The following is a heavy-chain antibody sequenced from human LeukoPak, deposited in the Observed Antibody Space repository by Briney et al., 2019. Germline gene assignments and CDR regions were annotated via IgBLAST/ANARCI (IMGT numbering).Heavy chain of an antibody. D-gene: IGHD3-10*01. Sequence: SVKVSCKASGGTFSSYAISWVRQAPGQGLEWMGGIIPIFGTANYAQKFQGRVTITADESTSTAYMELSSLRSEDTAVYYCARGPRDLHYYAQLFFDYWGQGTLVTVSS. CDR2: IIPIFGTA. CDR3: ARGPRDLHYYAQLFFDY. J-gene: IGHJ4*02. CDR1: GGTFSSYA. V-gene: IGHV1-69*13.